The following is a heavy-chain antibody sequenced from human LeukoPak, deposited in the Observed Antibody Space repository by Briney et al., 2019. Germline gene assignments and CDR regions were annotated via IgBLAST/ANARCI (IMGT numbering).Heavy chain of an antibody. CDR2: IYYSGST. CDR3: ARALSGYDYYFDY. V-gene: IGHV4-39*01. CDR1: GGSISSSYSY. Sequence: SETLSLTCTVSGGSISSSYSYWGWIRQPPGKGLEWIGSIYYSGSTYYNPSLKSRVTISVDTSKNQFSLKLSSVTAADTAVYYCARALSGYDYYFDYWGQGTLVTVSS. D-gene: IGHD5-12*01. J-gene: IGHJ4*02.